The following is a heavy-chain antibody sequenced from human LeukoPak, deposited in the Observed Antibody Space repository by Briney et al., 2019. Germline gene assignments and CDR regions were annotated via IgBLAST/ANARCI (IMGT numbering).Heavy chain of an antibody. Sequence: GGSLRLSCAASEFTFDDYAMSWVRQAPGKGLEWVSAINWNGGSIGYADSVKGRFTISRDNAKSFLFLRMNSLRAEDTALYYCARVGHKAGMNSPYEFDYWGQGTLVTVSS. D-gene: IGHD3-10*01. CDR3: ARVGHKAGMNSPYEFDY. J-gene: IGHJ4*02. CDR2: INWNGGSI. CDR1: EFTFDDYA. V-gene: IGHV3-20*04.